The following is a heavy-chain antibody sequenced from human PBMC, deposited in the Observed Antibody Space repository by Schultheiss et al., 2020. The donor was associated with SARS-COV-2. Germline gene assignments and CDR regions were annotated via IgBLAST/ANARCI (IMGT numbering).Heavy chain of an antibody. J-gene: IGHJ4*02. CDR1: GGSFSGYY. Sequence: SETLSLTCAVYGGSFSGYYWSWIRQPPGKGLEWIGEINHSGSTNYNPSLKSRVTISVDTSKNQFSLKLSSVTAADTAVYYCASDSSGWYGGYFDYWGQGTLVTVSS. CDR3: ASDSSGWYGGYFDY. V-gene: IGHV4-34*01. D-gene: IGHD6-19*01. CDR2: INHSGST.